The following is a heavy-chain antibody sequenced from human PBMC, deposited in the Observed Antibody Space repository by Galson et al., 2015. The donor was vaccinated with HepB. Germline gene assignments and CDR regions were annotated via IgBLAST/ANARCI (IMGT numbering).Heavy chain of an antibody. CDR2: ISGSGGST. J-gene: IGHJ3*02. CDR3: AKDLPYYDCVWGSYRPNTGAFDI. CDR1: GFTFSSYA. Sequence: SLRLSCAASGFTFSSYAMSWVRQAPGKGLEWVSAISGSGGSTYYADSVKGRFTISRDNSKNTLYLQMNSLRAEDTAVYYCAKDLPYYDCVWGSYRPNTGAFDIWGQGTMVTVSS. V-gene: IGHV3-23*01. D-gene: IGHD3-16*02.